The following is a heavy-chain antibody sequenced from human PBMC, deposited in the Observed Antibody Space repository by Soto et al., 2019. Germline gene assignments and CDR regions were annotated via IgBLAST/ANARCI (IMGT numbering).Heavy chain of an antibody. Sequence: GGSLRLSCAASGFTFSNSWMSWVRQAPGKGLEWVANIKEDGSEKDYVDPVKGRFTITRDNAKNSLYLQMNNLRAEDTAVYFCTRKRFGMDVWGQVTTVTVSS. CDR2: IKEDGSEK. V-gene: IGHV3-7*03. CDR1: GFTFSNSW. J-gene: IGHJ6*02. CDR3: TRKRFGMDV.